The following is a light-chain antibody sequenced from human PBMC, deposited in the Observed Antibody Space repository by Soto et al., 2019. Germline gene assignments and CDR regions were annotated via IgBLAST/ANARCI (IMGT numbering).Light chain of an antibody. CDR1: QSISSY. Sequence: EVVLTQSPDTLSLPPGERATLSCRASQSISSYLAWYQQKPGQAPRLLIYDASSRATGIPARFSGSGSGTDFTITISSLEPADFAVYYCQQLTDWPPQWTFGQGTKVEIK. CDR3: QQLTDWPPQWT. CDR2: DAS. J-gene: IGKJ1*01. V-gene: IGKV3-11*01.